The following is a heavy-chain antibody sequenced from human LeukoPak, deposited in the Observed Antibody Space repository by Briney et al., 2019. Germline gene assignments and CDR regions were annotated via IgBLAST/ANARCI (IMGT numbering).Heavy chain of an antibody. CDR3: ARGPGSDSPPDYYYGMDV. CDR1: GYTFTIYR. J-gene: IGHJ6*02. D-gene: IGHD2-21*01. CDR2: INDGNGNT. Sequence: ASVKVSCKASGYTFTIYRIHWVRQAPGQRLEWMAWINDGNGNTKYSEKFQGRVTISRDTSASTVYMELSSLRFGDTAVYYYARGPGSDSPPDYYYGMDVWGQGTTVTVSS. V-gene: IGHV1-3*01.